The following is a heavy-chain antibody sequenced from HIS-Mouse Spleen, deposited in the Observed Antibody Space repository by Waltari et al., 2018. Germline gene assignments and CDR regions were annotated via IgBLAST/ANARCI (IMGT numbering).Heavy chain of an antibody. D-gene: IGHD5-12*01. V-gene: IGHV4-39*07. Sequence: QLQLQESGPGLVKPSETLSLTCTVSGGPISRSSYYWGWLPQPPGKGLEWIGSIYYSWSTYYNPSLKSRVTISVDTSKNQFSLKLSSVTAADTAVYYCARDGYSGYGHDAFDIWGQGTMVTVSS. CDR2: IYYSWST. J-gene: IGHJ3*02. CDR3: ARDGYSGYGHDAFDI. CDR1: GGPISRSSYY.